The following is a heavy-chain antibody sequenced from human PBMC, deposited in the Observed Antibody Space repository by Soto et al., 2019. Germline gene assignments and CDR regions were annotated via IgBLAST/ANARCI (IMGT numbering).Heavy chain of an antibody. J-gene: IGHJ4*02. D-gene: IGHD3-22*01. CDR2: IDWDDDK. CDR3: ARERLSYYDSSGSDY. V-gene: IGHV2-70*01. CDR1: GFSLSTSGMC. Sequence: SGPTLVNPTQTLTLTCTFSGFSLSTSGMCVSWIRQPPGKALEWLALIDWDDDKYYSTSLKTRLTISKDTSKNQVVLTMTNMDPVDTATYYCARERLSYYDSSGSDYWDQGTLVTVS.